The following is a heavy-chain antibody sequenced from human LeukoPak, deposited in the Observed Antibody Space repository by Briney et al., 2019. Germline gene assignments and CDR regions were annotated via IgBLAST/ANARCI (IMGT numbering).Heavy chain of an antibody. CDR2: ISGSGIST. Sequence: PGGSLRLSCAASGFTFSSYAMNWVRQAPGKGLEWVSHISGSGISTYYADSVKGRFTISRDNSKNTLYLQMNSLRAEDTAVYYCARRAGAYSHPYDYWGQGTPVTVSS. D-gene: IGHD4/OR15-4a*01. V-gene: IGHV3-23*01. CDR1: GFTFSSYA. CDR3: ARRAGAYSHPYDY. J-gene: IGHJ4*02.